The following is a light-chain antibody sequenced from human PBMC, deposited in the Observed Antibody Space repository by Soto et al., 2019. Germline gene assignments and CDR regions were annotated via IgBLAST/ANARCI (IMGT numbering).Light chain of an antibody. J-gene: IGKJ5*01. CDR3: QQRSNWPPIT. Sequence: EVVLPQSPATLSLSPGDRAALSCKASQSVHPFLAWYQQKPGQAPRLLIYGASNRAAGIPDRFSGSGSGTDFTLTIDSLQPEDFAVYYCQQRSNWPPITFGQGTRLDIK. CDR1: QSVHPF. V-gene: IGKV3-11*01. CDR2: GAS.